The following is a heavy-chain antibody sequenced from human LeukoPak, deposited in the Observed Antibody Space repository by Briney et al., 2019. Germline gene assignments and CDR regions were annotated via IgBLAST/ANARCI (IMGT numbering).Heavy chain of an antibody. CDR2: IYTSGNT. J-gene: IGHJ6*03. V-gene: IGHV4-4*09. CDR3: ARLQSYGSGRSYYMDV. D-gene: IGHD3-10*01. CDR1: GASISSSY. Sequence: SETLSLTCTVSGASISSSYWSWIRQPPGEGLEWIGYIYTSGNTNYNPTLQSRVTMSVDTSKNQFSLNLTSVTAADTAVYYCARLQSYGSGRSYYMDVWANGATVTVSS.